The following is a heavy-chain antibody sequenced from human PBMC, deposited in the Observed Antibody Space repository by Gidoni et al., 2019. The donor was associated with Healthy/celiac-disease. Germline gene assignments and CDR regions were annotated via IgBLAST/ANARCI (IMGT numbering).Heavy chain of an antibody. CDR2: ISYDGSNK. J-gene: IGHJ3*02. CDR1: GFTFSSYG. Sequence: QVQLVESGGGVVQPGRSLRLSCAASGFTFSSYGMHWVRQAPGKGLEWVAVISYDGSNKYYADSVKGRFTISRDNSKNTLYLQMNSLRAEDTAVYYCAKEGYSYGLDAFDIWGQGTMVTVSS. D-gene: IGHD5-18*01. V-gene: IGHV3-30*18. CDR3: AKEGYSYGLDAFDI.